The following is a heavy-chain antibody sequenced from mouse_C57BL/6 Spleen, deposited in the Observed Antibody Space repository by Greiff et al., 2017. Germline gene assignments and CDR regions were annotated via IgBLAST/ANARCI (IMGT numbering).Heavy chain of an antibody. V-gene: IGHV5-4*01. CDR3: ASTYDYDGPWFAY. Sequence: EVHLVESGGGLVKPGGSLKLSCAASGFTFSSYAMSWVRQTPEKRLEWVATISDGGSYTYYPDNVKGRFTISRDNATNNLYLQMSHLKSEDTAIYYCASTYDYDGPWFAYWGQGTLVTVSA. CDR2: ISDGGSYT. D-gene: IGHD2-4*01. CDR1: GFTFSSYA. J-gene: IGHJ3*01.